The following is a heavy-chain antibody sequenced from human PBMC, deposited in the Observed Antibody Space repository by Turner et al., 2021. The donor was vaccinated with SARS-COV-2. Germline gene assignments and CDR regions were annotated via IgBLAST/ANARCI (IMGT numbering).Heavy chain of an antibody. Sequence: QLQLQESGSGLVKPSETLSLTCTVPGGSISSSSYYWGWIRQPPGKGLEWIGSIYYSGSTYYNPSLKSRVTISVDTSKNQFSLKLSSVTAADTAVYYCAGEVVVPATILGAVYGMDVWGQGTTVTVSS. D-gene: IGHD2-2*02. J-gene: IGHJ6*02. CDR3: AGEVVVPATILGAVYGMDV. CDR1: GGSISSSSYY. V-gene: IGHV4-39*01. CDR2: IYYSGST.